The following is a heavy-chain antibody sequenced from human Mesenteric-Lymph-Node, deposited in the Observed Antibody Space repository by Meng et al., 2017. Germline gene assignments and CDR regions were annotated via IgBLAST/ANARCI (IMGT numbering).Heavy chain of an antibody. Sequence: QPQLQESGPGLVTPSEALSLTCSVSGGSISTSGYYWGWIRQPPGKGLEWIGSIGHSGITYYTPSLKSRVTVSIDTSKSQFSLKLTSVTAADTAVYYCVRSSGWVRTGFDPWGQGTLVTVSS. CDR3: VRSSGWVRTGFDP. J-gene: IGHJ5*02. CDR2: IGHSGIT. D-gene: IGHD6-19*01. CDR1: GGSISTSGYY. V-gene: IGHV4-39*01.